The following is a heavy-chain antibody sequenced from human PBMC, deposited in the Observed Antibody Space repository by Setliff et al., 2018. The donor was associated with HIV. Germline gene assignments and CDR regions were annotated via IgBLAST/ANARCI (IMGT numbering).Heavy chain of an antibody. J-gene: IGHJ6*03. CDR1: GGSFSGYY. D-gene: IGHD3-10*01. CDR3: ARGRNYGSPYFYYMDV. CDR2: IDHTGST. Sequence: SETLSLTCAVYGGSFSGYYWSWIRQPPGKGLEWLGEIDHTGSTNYNLSLKSRITMSADPSKNQFSLKVGSVIAADTALYYCARGRNYGSPYFYYMDVWATGTTVTV. V-gene: IGHV4-34*01.